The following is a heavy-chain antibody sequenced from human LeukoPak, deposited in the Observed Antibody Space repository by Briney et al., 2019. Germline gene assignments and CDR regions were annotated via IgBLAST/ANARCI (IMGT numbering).Heavy chain of an antibody. D-gene: IGHD1-1*01. CDR1: GGSISSYY. V-gene: IGHV4-59*01. J-gene: IGHJ5*02. CDR2: ISYSGST. Sequence: PSETLSLTCIVSGGSISSYYWSWIRQPPGKGLGWIGYISYSGSTNFNPSLKSRVTISVDTSKNQFSLKLSSVTAADTAVYYCAREGTAGTNLNWFDPWGQGTLVTVSS. CDR3: AREGTAGTNLNWFDP.